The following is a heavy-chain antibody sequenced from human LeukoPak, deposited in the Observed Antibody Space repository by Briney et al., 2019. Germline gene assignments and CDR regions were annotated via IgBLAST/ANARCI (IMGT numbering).Heavy chain of an antibody. V-gene: IGHV3-30-3*01. Sequence: GGSLRLSCAASGFTFSSYAMNWVRQAPGKGLEWVAVISYDGSNKYYADSVTDRFTISRDNSKNTLYLQMNSLRAEDTAVYYCAKDTLSYCGGDCPFDYWGQGTLVTVSS. CDR3: AKDTLSYCGGDCPFDY. CDR1: GFTFSSYA. J-gene: IGHJ4*02. CDR2: ISYDGSNK. D-gene: IGHD2-21*02.